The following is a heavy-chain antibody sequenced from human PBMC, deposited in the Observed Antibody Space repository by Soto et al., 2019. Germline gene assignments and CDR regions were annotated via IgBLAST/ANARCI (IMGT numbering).Heavy chain of an antibody. CDR1: GGSISSYY. CDR2: IYYSGST. J-gene: IGHJ4*02. V-gene: IGHV4-59*01. D-gene: IGHD2-15*01. CDR3: ASGGSCYSRYCYFDY. Sequence: SETLSLTCTVSGGSISSYYWSWIRQPPGKGLEWIGYIYYSGSTNYNPSLKSRVTISVDTSKNQFSLKLSSVTAADTAVYYCASGGSCYSRYCYFDYWGQGTTVTVSS.